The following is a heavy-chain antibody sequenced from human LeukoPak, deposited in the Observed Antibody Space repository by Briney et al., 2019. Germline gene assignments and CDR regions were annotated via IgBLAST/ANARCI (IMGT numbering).Heavy chain of an antibody. V-gene: IGHV4-39*01. Sequence: PSETLSLTCTVSGGSISSSSYYWGWIRQPPGKGLEWIGSIYYSGSTYYNPSLKSRVTISVGTSKNQFSLKLSSVTAADTAVYYCARHSNFEAAFDIWGQGTMVTVSS. CDR2: IYYSGST. D-gene: IGHD4-11*01. J-gene: IGHJ3*02. CDR1: GGSISSSSYY. CDR3: ARHSNFEAAFDI.